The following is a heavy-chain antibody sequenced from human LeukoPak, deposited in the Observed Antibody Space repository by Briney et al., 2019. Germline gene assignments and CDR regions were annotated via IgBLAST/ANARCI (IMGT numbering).Heavy chain of an antibody. J-gene: IGHJ4*02. V-gene: IGHV4-59*01. D-gene: IGHD6-19*01. CDR3: ARGAAQWLGTFPPDY. Sequence: SETLSLTCTVSGGSISSYYWSWIRQPPGKGLEWIGYIYYSGSTNYNPSLKSRVTISVDTSKNQFSLKLSSVTAADTAVYYCARGAAQWLGTFPPDYWGRGTLVTVSS. CDR2: IYYSGST. CDR1: GGSISSYY.